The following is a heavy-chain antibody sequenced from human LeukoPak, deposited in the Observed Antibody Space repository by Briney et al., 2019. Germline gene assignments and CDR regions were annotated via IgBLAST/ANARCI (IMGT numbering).Heavy chain of an antibody. CDR2: INPNSGGT. Sequence: ASVKVSCKASGSTFTNYYIHWVRQAPGQGLEWMGWINPNSGGTNYAQKFQGRVTMTRDMSTSTAYMELSSLRSEDSAVYYCVAEDDFLTGYYDFDYWGQGSVVTVSS. V-gene: IGHV1-2*02. CDR3: VAEDDFLTGYYDFDY. J-gene: IGHJ4*02. D-gene: IGHD3-9*01. CDR1: GSTFTNYY.